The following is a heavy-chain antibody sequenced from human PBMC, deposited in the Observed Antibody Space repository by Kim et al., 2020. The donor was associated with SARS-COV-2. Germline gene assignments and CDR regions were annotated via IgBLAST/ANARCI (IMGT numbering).Heavy chain of an antibody. D-gene: IGHD3-9*01. CDR2: ISSSGSTI. J-gene: IGHJ4*02. V-gene: IGHV3-48*03. CDR3: ASFLTNFDWLFLTDTSFDY. Sequence: GGSLRLSCAASGFTFSSYEMNWVRQAPGKGLEWVSYISSSGSTIYYADSVKGRFTISRDNDKNSQYLQMNSLRAEDTAVYYCASFLTNFDWLFLTDTSFDYWGQGTLVTVSS. CDR1: GFTFSSYE.